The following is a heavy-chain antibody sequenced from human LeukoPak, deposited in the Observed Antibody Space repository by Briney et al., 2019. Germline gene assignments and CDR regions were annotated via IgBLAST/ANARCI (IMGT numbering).Heavy chain of an antibody. CDR3: TRVSNIDEGIDY. D-gene: IGHD3-9*01. CDR2: IKQDGSKN. V-gene: IGHV3-7*04. CDR1: GFPLSSYL. J-gene: IGHJ4*02. Sequence: QAGGSLRLSCVASGFPLSSYLMTWVRQAPGKGVEGVPNIKQDGSKNSYVDSVKGRFTISRDNAKNSMYLQMSSLRAEDTAIYYCTRVSNIDEGIDYWGQGTPVTVSS.